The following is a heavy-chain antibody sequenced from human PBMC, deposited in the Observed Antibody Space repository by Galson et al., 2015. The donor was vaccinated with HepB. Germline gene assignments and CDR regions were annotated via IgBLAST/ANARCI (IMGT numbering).Heavy chain of an antibody. D-gene: IGHD6-19*01. J-gene: IGHJ6*02. CDR2: TYYRSKWYN. V-gene: IGHV6-1*01. CDR1: GDSVSSNSAA. Sequence: CAISGDSVSSNSAAWNWIRQSPSRGLEWLGRTYYRSKWYNDYAVSVKSRITINPDTSKNQFSLQLNSVTPEDTAVYYCAPGGYSSGWFGMDVWGQGTTVTVSS. CDR3: APGGYSSGWFGMDV.